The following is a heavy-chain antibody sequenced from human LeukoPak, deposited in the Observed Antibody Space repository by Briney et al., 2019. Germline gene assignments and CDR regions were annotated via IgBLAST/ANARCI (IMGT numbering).Heavy chain of an antibody. CDR1: GFTFSSYW. CDR2: IKQDGSEK. Sequence: GGSLRLSCAASGFTFSSYWMSWVRQAPGKGLEWVANIKQDGSEKYYVDSVKGRFTISRDNSKNTLYLQMNSLRDEDTALYYCARIAMAGIGDGFDIWGQGTMVTVSS. CDR3: ARIAMAGIGDGFDI. V-gene: IGHV3-7*05. D-gene: IGHD6-19*01. J-gene: IGHJ3*02.